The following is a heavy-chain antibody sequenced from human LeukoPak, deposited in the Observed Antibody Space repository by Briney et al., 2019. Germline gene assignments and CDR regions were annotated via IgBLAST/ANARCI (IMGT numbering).Heavy chain of an antibody. V-gene: IGHV4-34*01. CDR3: ARPNYDYVWGSYRSRAFDI. CDR1: GGSFSGYY. D-gene: IGHD3-16*02. Sequence: SETLSLTCAVYGGSFSGYYWSWIRQPPGKGLEWIGEINHSGSTNYNPSLKSRVTISVDTSKNQFSLKLSSVTAADTAVYYCARPNYDYVWGSYRSRAFDIWGQGTMVTVSS. CDR2: INHSGST. J-gene: IGHJ3*02.